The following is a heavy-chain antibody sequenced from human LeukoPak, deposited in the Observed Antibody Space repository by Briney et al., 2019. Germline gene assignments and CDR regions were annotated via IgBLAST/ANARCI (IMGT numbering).Heavy chain of an antibody. Sequence: SETLSLTCVVSGGSIDSTNWWNWVRQPPGKGLEWIGEIHHDGRINYNPSLKSRVTISVDTSKNQFSLKLSSVTAADTAVYYCARAESIEYYFDYWGQGTLVTVSS. V-gene: IGHV4/OR15-8*01. D-gene: IGHD2/OR15-2a*01. J-gene: IGHJ4*02. CDR1: GGSIDSTNW. CDR3: ARAESIEYYFDY. CDR2: IHHDGRI.